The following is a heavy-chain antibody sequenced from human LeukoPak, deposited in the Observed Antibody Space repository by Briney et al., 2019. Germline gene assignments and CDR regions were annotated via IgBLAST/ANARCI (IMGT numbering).Heavy chain of an antibody. CDR2: ISYDGSNK. V-gene: IGHV3-30-3*01. J-gene: IGHJ4*02. CDR1: GFTFSSYA. D-gene: IGHD6-13*01. CDR3: ARDPYSSSWYGYFDY. Sequence: GGSLRLSCAASGFTFSSYAMHWVRQAPGKGLEWVAVISYDGSNKYHTDSVKGRFTISRDNSKSTLSLQMNSLRAEDTAVYYCARDPYSSSWYGYFDYWGQGTLVTVSS.